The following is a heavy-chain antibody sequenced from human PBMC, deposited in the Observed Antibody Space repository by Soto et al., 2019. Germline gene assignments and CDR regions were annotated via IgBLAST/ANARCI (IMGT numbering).Heavy chain of an antibody. CDR1: GGSISSYY. Sequence: SETLSLTCTVSGGSISSYYWSWIRQPPGKGLEWIGYIYYSGSTNYNPSLKSRVTISVDTSKNQFSLKLSSVTAADTAVYYCARSYDYGSYYFDYWGQGTLVSVSS. CDR2: IYYSGST. J-gene: IGHJ4*02. CDR3: ARSYDYGSYYFDY. D-gene: IGHD5-12*01. V-gene: IGHV4-59*01.